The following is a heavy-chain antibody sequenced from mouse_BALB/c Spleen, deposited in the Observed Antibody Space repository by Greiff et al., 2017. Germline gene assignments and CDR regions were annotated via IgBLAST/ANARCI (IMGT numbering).Heavy chain of an antibody. V-gene: IGHV1-77*01. D-gene: IGHD2-14*01. CDR1: GYTFTDYY. CDR3: ARSGYYRYDGYYAMDY. Sequence: LQESGAELARPGASVKLSCKASGYTFTDYYINWVKQRTGQGLEWIGEIYPGSGNTYYNEKFKGKATLTADKSSSTAYMQLSSLTSEDSAVYFCARSGYYRYDGYYAMDYWGQGTSVTVSS. J-gene: IGHJ4*01. CDR2: IYPGSGNT.